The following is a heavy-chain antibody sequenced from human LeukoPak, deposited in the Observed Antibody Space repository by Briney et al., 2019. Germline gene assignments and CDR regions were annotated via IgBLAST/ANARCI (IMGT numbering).Heavy chain of an antibody. Sequence: GGSLRLSCAASGFTFSSYWMSWVRQAPGKGLEWVANIKQDGSGKYYVDSVKGRFTISRDNAKNSLYLQMNSLRTEDTAVYYCARVWAARWLQFPFLWGQGTLVTVSS. CDR1: GFTFSSYW. D-gene: IGHD5-24*01. V-gene: IGHV3-7*01. CDR3: ARVWAARWLQFPFL. CDR2: IKQDGSGK. J-gene: IGHJ4*02.